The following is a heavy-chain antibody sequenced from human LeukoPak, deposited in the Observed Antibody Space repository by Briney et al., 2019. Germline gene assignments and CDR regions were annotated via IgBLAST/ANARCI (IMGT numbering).Heavy chain of an antibody. CDR2: ISTYNGNT. D-gene: IGHD4-17*01. V-gene: IGHV1-18*01. CDR1: GYTFTGHG. J-gene: IGHJ6*02. Sequence: GASLKVSCKTPGYTFTGHGLCSVRQAPGQGLEWMGWISTYNGNTNYAQKFQGRVTVTTDTSTSTAFMELRSLRSDDTAVYYCASGRGTTVTTAPYYYYGMDVWGQGTTVTVSS. CDR3: ASGRGTTVTTAPYYYYGMDV.